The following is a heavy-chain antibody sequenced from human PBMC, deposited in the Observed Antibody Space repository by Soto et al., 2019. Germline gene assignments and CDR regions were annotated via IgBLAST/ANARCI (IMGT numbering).Heavy chain of an antibody. CDR3: AGLEDSSSWPFDY. J-gene: IGHJ4*02. D-gene: IGHD6-13*01. V-gene: IGHV1-69*02. CDR2: IIPILGIA. Sequence: QVQLVQSGAEVKKPGSSVKVSCKASGGTFSSYTISWVRQAPGQGLEWMGRIIPILGIANYAQKFQGRVTITADQSTSTAYMELSSLRSEDTAVYYCAGLEDSSSWPFDYWGQGTLVTVSS. CDR1: GGTFSSYT.